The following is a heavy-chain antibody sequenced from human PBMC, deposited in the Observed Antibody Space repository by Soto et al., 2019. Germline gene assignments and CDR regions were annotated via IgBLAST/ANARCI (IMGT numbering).Heavy chain of an antibody. Sequence: PSETLSLTCSVSGGSISGDGYCWSWIRQHPGKGLEWIGYICYGGSTYYNPSLKSRVTISLVTSNDRFSLNLSSVTAADTAVYYCARVWLRGLYNNHDAGLDPWGQGTLVTVSS. CDR2: ICYGGST. V-gene: IGHV4-31*03. CDR1: GGSISGDGYC. D-gene: IGHD3-16*01. J-gene: IGHJ5*02. CDR3: ARVWLRGLYNNHDAGLDP.